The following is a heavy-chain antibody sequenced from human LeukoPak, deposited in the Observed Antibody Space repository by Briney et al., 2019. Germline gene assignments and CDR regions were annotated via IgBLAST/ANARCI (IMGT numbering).Heavy chain of an antibody. D-gene: IGHD3-10*01. V-gene: IGHV3-30*02. CDR2: IRYDGSNK. J-gene: IGHJ4*02. CDR1: GFTFSSYG. CDR3: AKVRYYGSGSYYFDY. Sequence: GGSLRLSCAASGFTFSSYGMHWVRQAPGKGLERVAFIRYDGSNKYYADSVKGRFTISRDNSKNTLYLQMNSLRAEDTAVYYCAKVRYYGSGSYYFDYWGQGTLVTVSS.